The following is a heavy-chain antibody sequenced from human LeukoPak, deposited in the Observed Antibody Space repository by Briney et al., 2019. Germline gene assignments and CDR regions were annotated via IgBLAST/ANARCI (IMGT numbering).Heavy chain of an antibody. V-gene: IGHV3-23*01. CDR3: AKALYRTGYSSSWYVWQWLPHFDY. D-gene: IGHD6-13*01. Sequence: GGSLRLSCAASGFTFSSYAMTWVRQAPGKGLQWVSAISGGGVSTYYADSVKGRFTISRDNSKNTLYLQMNSLRAEDTAVYYCAKALYRTGYSSSWYVWQWLPHFDYWGQGTLVTVSS. CDR1: GFTFSSYA. CDR2: ISGGGVST. J-gene: IGHJ4*02.